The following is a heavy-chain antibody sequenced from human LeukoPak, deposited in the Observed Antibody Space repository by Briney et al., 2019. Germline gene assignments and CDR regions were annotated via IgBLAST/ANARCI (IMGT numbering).Heavy chain of an antibody. Sequence: SETLSLTCTVSGGSISSYYWSWIRQPPGKGLEWIGYIYYSGSTNYNPSLKSRVTISVDTSKNQFSLKLGSVTAADTAVYYCARVPPKTTVTTRYYYYYMDVWGKGTTVTVSS. V-gene: IGHV4-59*01. D-gene: IGHD4-17*01. CDR1: GGSISSYY. J-gene: IGHJ6*03. CDR3: ARVPPKTTVTTRYYYYYMDV. CDR2: IYYSGST.